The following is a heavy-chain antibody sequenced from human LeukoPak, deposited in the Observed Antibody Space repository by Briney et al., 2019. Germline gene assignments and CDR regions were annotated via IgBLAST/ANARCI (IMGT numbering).Heavy chain of an antibody. D-gene: IGHD3-22*01. CDR2: ISAYNGNT. CDR3: AKSRDSSGYYDRDNYFDF. J-gene: IGHJ4*02. CDR1: GYTFTSYG. Sequence: ASVKVSCKASGYTFTSYGISWVRQAPGQGLEWMGWISAYNGNTNYAQKLQGRVTMTTDTSTSTAYMELRSLRSDDTAVYYCAKSRDSSGYYDRDNYFDFWGQGILVTASS. V-gene: IGHV1-18*01.